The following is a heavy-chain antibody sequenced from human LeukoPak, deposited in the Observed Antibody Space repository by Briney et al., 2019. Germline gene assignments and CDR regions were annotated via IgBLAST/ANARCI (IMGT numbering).Heavy chain of an antibody. CDR2: ISGSGGST. Sequence: GRSLRLSCAASGFTFSSYAMHWVRQAPGKGLEWVSAISGSGGSTYYADSVKGRFTISRDNSKNTLYLQMNSLRAEDTAVYYCAKHNYGYYDYWGQGTLVTVSS. CDR3: AKHNYGYYDY. J-gene: IGHJ4*02. CDR1: GFTFSSYA. V-gene: IGHV3-23*01. D-gene: IGHD3-10*01.